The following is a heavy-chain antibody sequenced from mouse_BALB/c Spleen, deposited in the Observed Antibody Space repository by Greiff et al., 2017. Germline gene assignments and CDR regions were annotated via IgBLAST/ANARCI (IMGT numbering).Heavy chain of an antibody. CDR3: ATGLLRLRGYAMDY. V-gene: IGHV2-6-7*01. J-gene: IGHJ4*01. D-gene: IGHD1-2*01. Sequence: VQLQQSGPGLVAPSQSLSITCTVSGFSLTGYGVNWVRQPPGKGLEWLGMIWGDGSTDYYSALKSRLSISKDNSKSQVFLKMTSLQTDDTARYYFATGLLRLRGYAMDYWGQGTSVTVSS. CDR1: GFSLTGYG. CDR2: IWGDGST.